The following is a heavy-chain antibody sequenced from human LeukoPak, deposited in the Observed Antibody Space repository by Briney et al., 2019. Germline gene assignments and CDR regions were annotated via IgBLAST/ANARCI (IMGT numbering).Heavy chain of an antibody. CDR1: GGSISSSSYY. V-gene: IGHV4-39*01. J-gene: IGHJ4*02. CDR2: IYYSGST. D-gene: IGHD3-10*01. CDR3: ATSGEGPHYYGSGPYWGY. Sequence: SETLSLTCTVSGGSISSSSYYWGWIRQPPGKGLEWIGSIYYSGSTYYNPSLKSRVTISVDTSKNQFSLKLSSVTAADTAVYYCATSGEGPHYYGSGPYWGYWGQGTLVTVSS.